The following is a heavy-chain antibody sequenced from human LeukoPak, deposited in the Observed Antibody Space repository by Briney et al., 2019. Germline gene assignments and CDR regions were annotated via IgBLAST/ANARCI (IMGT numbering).Heavy chain of an antibody. D-gene: IGHD3-9*01. V-gene: IGHV3-7*01. CDR1: GFTFSSYW. J-gene: IGHJ3*02. CDR2: IKQDGSEK. Sequence: GGSLRLSCAASGFTFSSYWMSWVRQAPGKGLEWVANIKQDGSEKYYVDSVKGRFTISRDNAKNSLYLQMNSLRAEGTAVYYCVSRYFDWLLSSAFDIWGQGTMVTVSS. CDR3: VSRYFDWLLSSAFDI.